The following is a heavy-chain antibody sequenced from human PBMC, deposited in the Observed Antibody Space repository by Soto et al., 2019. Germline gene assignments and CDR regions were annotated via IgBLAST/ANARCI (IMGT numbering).Heavy chain of an antibody. CDR1: GGSFSGYY. CDR2: INHSGST. Sequence: SETLSLTCAVYGGSFSGYYWSWIRQPPGKGLEWIGEINHSGSTNYNPSLKSRVTISVDTSKNQFSLKLSSVTAADTAVYYCARGSRGYYDILTGYWGYYFDYWGQGTLVTVSS. CDR3: ARGSRGYYDILTGYWGYYFDY. J-gene: IGHJ4*02. V-gene: IGHV4-34*01. D-gene: IGHD3-9*01.